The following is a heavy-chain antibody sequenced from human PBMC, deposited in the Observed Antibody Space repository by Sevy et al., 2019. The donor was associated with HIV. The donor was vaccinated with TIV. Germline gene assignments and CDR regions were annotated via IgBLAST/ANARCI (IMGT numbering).Heavy chain of an antibody. CDR1: GGSISSGGYS. D-gene: IGHD3-10*01. CDR3: ASSSGSYYFDY. J-gene: IGHJ4*02. Sequence: SETLSLTCAVSGGSISSGGYSWSWIRQPPGKGLEWIGYIYHSGSTYYNPSLKSRVTISVDRSKNQFSLKLSSVTAADTAVYYCASSSGSYYFDYWGQGTLVTVSS. V-gene: IGHV4-30-2*01. CDR2: IYHSGST.